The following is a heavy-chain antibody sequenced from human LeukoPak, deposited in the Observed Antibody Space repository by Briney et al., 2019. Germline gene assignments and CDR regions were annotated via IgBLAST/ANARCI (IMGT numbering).Heavy chain of an antibody. CDR2: IIPIFGTA. V-gene: IGHV1-69*13. CDR1: GGTFSSYA. J-gene: IGHJ6*02. Sequence: SVKVSCKASGGTFSSYAISWVRQAPGQGLEWMGGIIPIFGTANYAQKFQGRVTITADESTSTAYMELSSLRPEDTAVYYCARVSLGSYGSQHYYYYGMDVWGQGTTVTVSS. CDR3: ARVSLGSYGSQHYYYYGMDV. D-gene: IGHD1-26*01.